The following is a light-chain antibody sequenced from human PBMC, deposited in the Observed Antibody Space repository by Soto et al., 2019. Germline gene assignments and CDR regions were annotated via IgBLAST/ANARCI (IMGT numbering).Light chain of an antibody. Sequence: QSVLTQPASVSGSPGQSITISCTGTSSDVGGYKYVSWYQQHPGKAPKLMIYDVSNRPSGVSNRFSGSKSGNTASLTISGLQAEDEADYYCCSYTSSSTRVFGGGTKLTVL. CDR2: DVS. J-gene: IGLJ3*02. V-gene: IGLV2-14*01. CDR3: CSYTSSSTRV. CDR1: SSDVGGYKY.